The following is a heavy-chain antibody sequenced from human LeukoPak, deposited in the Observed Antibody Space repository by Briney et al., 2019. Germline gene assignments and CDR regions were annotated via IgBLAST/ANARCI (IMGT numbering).Heavy chain of an antibody. CDR2: TYYRSTWYN. J-gene: IGHJ5*02. D-gene: IGHD3-3*01. CDR1: GDSVSSNSVT. V-gene: IGHV6-1*01. Sequence: SQALSLTCAISGDSVSSNSVTWNWIRQSPSRGLEWLGRTYYRSTWYNDYAVSARGRITVNPDTSKNQFSLKLSSVTAADTVVYYCARANSLYDFWSGYYKPNWFDPWGQGTLVTVSS. CDR3: ARANSLYDFWSGYYKPNWFDP.